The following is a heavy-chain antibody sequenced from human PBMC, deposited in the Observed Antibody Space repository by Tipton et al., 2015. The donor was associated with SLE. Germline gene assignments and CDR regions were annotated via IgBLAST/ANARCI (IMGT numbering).Heavy chain of an antibody. Sequence: GSLRLSCVVSGLSISSGDYWGWIRQPPGKGLEWIGSINHSGSTYYSPSFKSRITMSVDTSNNLFSLKLSSVTAADSAVYYCARHGPESSLLWFGDGLDFLGQGTLVTVSS. CDR3: ARHGPESSLLWFGDGLDF. J-gene: IGHJ4*02. CDR2: INHSGST. V-gene: IGHV4-38-2*01. CDR1: GLSISSGDY. D-gene: IGHD3-10*01.